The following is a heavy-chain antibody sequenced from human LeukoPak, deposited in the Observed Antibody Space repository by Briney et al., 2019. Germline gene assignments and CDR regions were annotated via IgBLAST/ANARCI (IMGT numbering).Heavy chain of an antibody. CDR3: AKMMGVWFGELANY. D-gene: IGHD3-10*01. J-gene: IGHJ4*02. V-gene: IGHV3-23*01. Sequence: ISGSGGSTYYADSVKGRFTISRDNSKNTLYLQMNSLRAEDTAVYYCAKMMGVWFGELANYWGQGTLVTVSS. CDR2: ISGSGGST.